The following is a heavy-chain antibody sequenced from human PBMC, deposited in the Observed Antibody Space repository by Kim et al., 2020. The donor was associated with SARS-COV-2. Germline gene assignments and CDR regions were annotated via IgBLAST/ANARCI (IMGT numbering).Heavy chain of an antibody. D-gene: IGHD2-2*01. CDR2: IYYSGST. CDR3: ASLSRSTSFNDAFDI. J-gene: IGHJ3*02. Sequence: SETLSLTCTVSGGSISSYYWSWIRQPPGKGLEWIGYIYYSGSTNYNPSLKSRVTISVDTSKNQFSLKLSSVTAADTAVYYCASLSRSTSFNDAFDIWGQGTMVTVSS. V-gene: IGHV4-59*01. CDR1: GGSISSYY.